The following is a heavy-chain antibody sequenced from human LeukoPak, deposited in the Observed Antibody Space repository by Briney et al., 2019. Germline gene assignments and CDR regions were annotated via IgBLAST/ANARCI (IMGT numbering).Heavy chain of an antibody. D-gene: IGHD1-26*01. J-gene: IGHJ6*03. CDR1: GFTIMNSA. CDR3: LTRSXLEVSGNYYMDV. Sequence: PGGSLRLSCAASGFTIMNSAMNWVRQAPGKGLEWVSAXNGTAINTDYADSXKGRFTISRDYSKNTLYLQMNSLRAEDTAVYYXLTRSXLEVSGNYYMDVWGKGTTVSVSS. CDR2: XNGTAINT. V-gene: IGHV3-23*01.